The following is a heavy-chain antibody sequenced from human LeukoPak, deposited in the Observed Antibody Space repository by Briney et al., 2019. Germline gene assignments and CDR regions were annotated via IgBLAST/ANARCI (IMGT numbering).Heavy chain of an antibody. V-gene: IGHV3-48*03. D-gene: IGHD3-10*02. CDR2: INTSGGTR. CDR3: AELGITMIGGV. Sequence: PGGSLRLSCAASGFTFSSYEMNWVRQAPGKGLEWVSYINTSGGTRYYADSVKGRFTISRDNAKNSLYLQMNSLRAEDTAVYYCAELGITMIGGVWGKGTTVTISS. J-gene: IGHJ6*04. CDR1: GFTFSSYE.